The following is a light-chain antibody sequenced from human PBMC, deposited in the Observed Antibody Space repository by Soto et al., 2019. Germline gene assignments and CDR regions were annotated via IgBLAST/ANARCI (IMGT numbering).Light chain of an antibody. CDR1: QGISSY. Sequence: DIQLTQSPSFLSASVGDRVTITCRASQGISSYLAWYQQKPGKAPKLLIYAASTLQSGVPSRFSGSGSGTEFTLTISSLQPEDFATYYCQQLNSYRAFGQGTKVGIK. V-gene: IGKV1-9*01. J-gene: IGKJ1*01. CDR3: QQLNSYRA. CDR2: AAS.